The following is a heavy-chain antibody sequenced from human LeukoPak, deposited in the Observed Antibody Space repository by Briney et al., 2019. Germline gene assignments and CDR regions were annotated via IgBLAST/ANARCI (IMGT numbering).Heavy chain of an antibody. V-gene: IGHV1-18*01. Sequence: ASVKVSCKASGYTFTSYGISWVRQAPGRGLEWVGWISAYNGNTNYAQKLQGRVTMTTDTSTSTAYMELRSLRSDDTAVYYCARDSYMVGATSAKGGYWGQGTLVTVSS. D-gene: IGHD1-26*01. CDR1: GYTFTSYG. CDR2: ISAYNGNT. CDR3: ARDSYMVGATSAKGGY. J-gene: IGHJ4*02.